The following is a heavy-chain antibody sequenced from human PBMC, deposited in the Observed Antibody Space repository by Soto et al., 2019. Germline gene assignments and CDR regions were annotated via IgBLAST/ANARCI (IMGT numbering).Heavy chain of an antibody. CDR2: IYHSGST. D-gene: IGHD5-18*01. V-gene: IGHV4-4*02. CDR1: GGSISSSNW. CDR3: VSLSGTGIQEVERFRYYFDY. Sequence: LSLTCAVSGGSISSSNWWSWVRQPPGKGLEWIGEIYHSGSTSYNPSLKSRVTISVDKSKNQFSLKLSSVTAADTAVYYCVSLSGTGIQEVERFRYYFDYWGQGTLVTVSS. J-gene: IGHJ4*02.